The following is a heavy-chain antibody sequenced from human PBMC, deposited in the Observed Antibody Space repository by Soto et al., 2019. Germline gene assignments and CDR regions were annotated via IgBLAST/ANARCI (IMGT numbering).Heavy chain of an antibody. V-gene: IGHV3-30-3*01. CDR1: GFTFSSYA. CDR2: ISYDGSNK. CDR3: ADDAPRNSSGWYEDH. D-gene: IGHD6-19*01. J-gene: IGHJ4*02. Sequence: QVQLVESGGGVVQPGRSLRLSCAASGFTFSSYAMHWVRQAPGKGLEWVAVISYDGSNKYYADSVKGRFTISRDNSKNSLDLQMNSLRAEDTGVYYRADDAPRNSSGWYEDHWGQGTLGTVSS.